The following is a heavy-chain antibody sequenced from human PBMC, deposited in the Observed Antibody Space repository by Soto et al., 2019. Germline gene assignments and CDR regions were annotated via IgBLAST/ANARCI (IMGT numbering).Heavy chain of an antibody. CDR3: ARDGALDQFIALDY. CDR2: ISAYNGNT. J-gene: IGHJ4*02. V-gene: IGHV1-18*01. D-gene: IGHD2-15*01. CDR1: GYTFTSYG. Sequence: ASVKVSCKASGYTFTSYGISWVRQAPGQGLEWMGWISAYNGNTNYAQKLQGRVTMTTDTSTSTDYMELRSLRSDDTAVYYCARDGALDQFIALDYWGQGTLVTVSS.